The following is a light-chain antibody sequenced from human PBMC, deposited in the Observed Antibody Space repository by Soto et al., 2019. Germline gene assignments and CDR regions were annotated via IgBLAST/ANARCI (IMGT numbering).Light chain of an antibody. Sequence: DIQMTQSPPTLSASVGDRVSITCRASQSISVWFAWFQQKPGKAPKLLIYDASTLQSEVPSRFSGSGSGTEFTLTISRLQPDDFATYYCQHYNSYPYTFGQGTRLEIK. CDR1: QSISVW. J-gene: IGKJ5*01. V-gene: IGKV1-5*01. CDR2: DAS. CDR3: QHYNSYPYT.